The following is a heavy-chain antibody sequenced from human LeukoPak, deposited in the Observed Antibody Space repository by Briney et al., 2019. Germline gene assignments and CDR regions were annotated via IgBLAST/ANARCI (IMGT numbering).Heavy chain of an antibody. CDR1: GFTFSSYS. Sequence: GGSLRLSCAASGFTFSSYSMNWVRQAPGKGLEWVSAISGSGGSTYYADSVKGRFTISRDNSKNTLYLQMNSLRAEDTAVYYCAKDRGVYPHGMDVWGQGTTVTVSS. CDR2: ISGSGGST. CDR3: AKDRGVYPHGMDV. D-gene: IGHD3-10*01. V-gene: IGHV3-23*01. J-gene: IGHJ6*02.